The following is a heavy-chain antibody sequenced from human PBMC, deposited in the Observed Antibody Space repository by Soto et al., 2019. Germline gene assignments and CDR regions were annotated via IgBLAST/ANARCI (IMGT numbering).Heavy chain of an antibody. CDR3: ASTPYYYDSSGYYRSYYFDY. Sequence: LRLSCAASGFTFSSYAMSWVRQAPGKGLEWVSAISGSGGSTYYADSVKGRFTISRDNSKNTLYLQMNSLRAEDTAVYYCASTPYYYDSSGYYRSYYFDYWGQGTLVTVSS. J-gene: IGHJ4*02. D-gene: IGHD3-22*01. CDR2: ISGSGGST. V-gene: IGHV3-23*01. CDR1: GFTFSSYA.